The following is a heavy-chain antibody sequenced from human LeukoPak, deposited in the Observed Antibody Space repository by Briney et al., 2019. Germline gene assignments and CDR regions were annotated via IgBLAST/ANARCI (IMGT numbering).Heavy chain of an antibody. J-gene: IGHJ6*03. CDR1: GYTFTSYG. Sequence: VASVKVSCKASGYTFTSYGISWVRQAPGQGLEWMGWISAYNGNTNYAQKLQGRVTMTTDTSTSTAYMELRSLRSDDTAVYYCARDVSGSYSRYYYYYMDVWGKGTTVTISS. CDR3: ARDVSGSYSRYYYYYMDV. D-gene: IGHD1-26*01. V-gene: IGHV1-18*01. CDR2: ISAYNGNT.